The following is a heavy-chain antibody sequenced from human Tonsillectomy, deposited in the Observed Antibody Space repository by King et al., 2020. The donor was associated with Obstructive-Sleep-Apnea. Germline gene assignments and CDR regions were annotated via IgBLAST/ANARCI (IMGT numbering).Heavy chain of an antibody. J-gene: IGHJ4*02. CDR3: TRQASGGDVSSGAY. CDR2: IRSKANSYAT. Sequence: VQLVESGGGLVQPGGSLKLSCAASGFTFSGSSMHWVRQAPGKGLEWVGRIRSKANSYATAYAASVKGRFTISRDDSKNTAYLQMNSLKTEDTAVYYCTRQASGGDVSSGAYWGQGTLVSVSS. CDR1: GFTFSGSS. V-gene: IGHV3-73*01. D-gene: IGHD2-21*02.